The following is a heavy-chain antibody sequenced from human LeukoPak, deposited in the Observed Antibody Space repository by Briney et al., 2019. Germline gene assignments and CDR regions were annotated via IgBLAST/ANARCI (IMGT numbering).Heavy chain of an antibody. J-gene: IGHJ4*02. V-gene: IGHV1-2*02. CDR1: GYTFTGYY. D-gene: IGHD2-15*01. CDR3: ARGYCSGGSCYLVY. CDR2: INPNSGGT. Sequence: ASVKVSCKASGYTFTGYYMHWVRQAPGQGLEWMGWINPNSGGTNYAQKFQGRVTMTRDTSISTAYMELSRLRSDDTDVYYCARGYCSGGSCYLVYWGQGTLVTVSS.